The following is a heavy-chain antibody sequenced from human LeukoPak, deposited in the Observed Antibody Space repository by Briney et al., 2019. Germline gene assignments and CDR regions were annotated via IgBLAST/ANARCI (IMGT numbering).Heavy chain of an antibody. CDR3: ARRYCSGGSCYSAFDY. CDR2: IYYSGST. CDR1: GGSFSGYY. J-gene: IGHJ4*02. V-gene: IGHV4-59*01. D-gene: IGHD2-15*01. Sequence: PSETLSLTCAVYGGSFSGYYWSWIRQPPGKGLEWIGYIYYSGSTNYNPSLKSRVTISVDTSKNQFSLKLSSVTAADTAVYSCARRYCSGGSCYSAFDYWGQGSLVTVSS.